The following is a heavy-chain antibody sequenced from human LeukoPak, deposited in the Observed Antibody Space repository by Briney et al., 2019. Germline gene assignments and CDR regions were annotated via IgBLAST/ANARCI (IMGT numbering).Heavy chain of an antibody. V-gene: IGHV4-39*01. Sequence: PSETLSLTCTVSGGSISSSSYYWGWIRQPPGKGLEWIGSIYYSGSTYYNPSLKSRVTISVDTSKNKFSLKLSSVTAADTAVYYWASYPYTPVVGFLEWFPDDPWGQGALVTVSS. J-gene: IGHJ5*02. CDR2: IYYSGST. D-gene: IGHD3-3*01. CDR1: GGSISSSSYY. CDR3: ASYPYTPVVGFLEWFPDDP.